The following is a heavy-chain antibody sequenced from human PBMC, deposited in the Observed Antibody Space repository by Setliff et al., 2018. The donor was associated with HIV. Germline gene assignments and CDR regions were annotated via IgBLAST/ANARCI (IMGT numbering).Heavy chain of an antibody. CDR1: GYSISSGYY. V-gene: IGHV4-38-2*02. Sequence: SETLSLTCSVSGYSISSGYYWAWIRQPPGKGLEWIGYIYHAGNTYYNPSLKSRVTISVDTSKNQISLRLNSLTAADTAVYYCARGTTLNVVPDAFDIWGQGTMVTVSS. CDR3: ARGTTLNVVPDAFDI. D-gene: IGHD4-17*01. CDR2: IYHAGNT. J-gene: IGHJ3*02.